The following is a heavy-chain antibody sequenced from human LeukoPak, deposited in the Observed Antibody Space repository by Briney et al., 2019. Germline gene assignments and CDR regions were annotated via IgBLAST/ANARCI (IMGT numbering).Heavy chain of an antibody. CDR1: GFTFSSYA. Sequence: RSGGSLRLSCAASGFTFSSYAVSWVRQAPGKGLEWVSAMSGGGTESYYADSVKGRFTISRDNAKNSLYLQMNSLRAEDTAVYYCARERVVVPAAIDYWGQGTLVTVSS. CDR2: MSGGGTES. CDR3: ARERVVVPAAIDY. D-gene: IGHD2-2*01. J-gene: IGHJ4*02. V-gene: IGHV3-21*01.